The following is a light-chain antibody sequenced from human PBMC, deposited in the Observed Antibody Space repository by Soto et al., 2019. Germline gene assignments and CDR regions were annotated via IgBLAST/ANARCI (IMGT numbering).Light chain of an antibody. CDR2: STS. Sequence: QAVVTQEPSLTVSPGGTVTLTCASSTGAVTSGYYPNWFQQKPGQAPRALIYSTSNTHSWTPARFSGSLLGGKAALTLSGVQPEDEAEYYCLLYYGGAQLWVFGGGTKLTVL. CDR3: LLYYGGAQLWV. V-gene: IGLV7-43*01. J-gene: IGLJ3*02. CDR1: TGAVTSGYY.